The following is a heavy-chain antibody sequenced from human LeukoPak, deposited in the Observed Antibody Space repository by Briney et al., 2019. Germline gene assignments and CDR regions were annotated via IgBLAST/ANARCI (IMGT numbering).Heavy chain of an antibody. J-gene: IGHJ3*02. Sequence: ASVKVFCKASGYTFTGYYMHWVRQAPGQGLEWMGWINPNSGGTNYAQKFQGWVTMTRDTSISTAYMELSRLRSDDTAVYYCARGPRPYYDILTGPKIDAFDIWGQGTMVTVSS. CDR2: INPNSGGT. CDR3: ARGPRPYYDILTGPKIDAFDI. V-gene: IGHV1-2*04. D-gene: IGHD3-9*01. CDR1: GYTFTGYY.